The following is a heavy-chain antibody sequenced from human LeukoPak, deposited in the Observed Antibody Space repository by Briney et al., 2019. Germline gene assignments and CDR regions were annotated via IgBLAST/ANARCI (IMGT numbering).Heavy chain of an antibody. Sequence: GGSLRLSCAASGFTVSSNFMTWVRQAPGKGLEWVGRIRSNSDGGTIDYAAPVKGRFTLSRDDSKTTLYLQMNSLQTEDTAVYYCATDFYDSTWGQGTLVTVSS. CDR2: IRSNSDGGTI. J-gene: IGHJ5*02. D-gene: IGHD3-22*01. CDR1: GFTVSSNF. V-gene: IGHV3-15*07. CDR3: ATDFYDST.